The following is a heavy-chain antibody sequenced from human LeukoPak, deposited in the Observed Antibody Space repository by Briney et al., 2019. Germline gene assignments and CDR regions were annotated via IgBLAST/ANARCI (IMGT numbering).Heavy chain of an antibody. CDR1: GFTFSSYW. V-gene: IGHV3-74*01. Sequence: GGSLRLSCVASGFTFSSYWMHWVRQAPGKGLVWVSRINSDGSSRSDADSVKGRFSISRDNAKNTLYLQMSSLRVEDTAVYYCARSVSRSDAFDVWGQGTKVTVSS. CDR2: INSDGSSR. J-gene: IGHJ3*01. CDR3: ARSVSRSDAFDV. D-gene: IGHD5/OR15-5a*01.